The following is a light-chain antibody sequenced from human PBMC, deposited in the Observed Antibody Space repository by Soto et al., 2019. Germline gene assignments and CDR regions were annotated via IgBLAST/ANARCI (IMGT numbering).Light chain of an antibody. V-gene: IGKV1-39*01. J-gene: IGKJ5*01. Sequence: DIQMTQSPSTLSASVGDRVTITSRASQSIGRFLAWYQQKPGKAPKLLIYAASSLQSGVPSRFSGSGSGTDFTLTISSLQPEDFATYYCQQSYSTPITFGQGTLLEIK. CDR3: QQSYSTPIT. CDR1: QSIGRF. CDR2: AAS.